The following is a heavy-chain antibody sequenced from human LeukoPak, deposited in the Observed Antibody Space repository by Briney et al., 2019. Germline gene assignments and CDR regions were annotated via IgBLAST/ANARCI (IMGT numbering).Heavy chain of an antibody. CDR3: AREFRGVISYFDY. D-gene: IGHD3-10*01. CDR1: GFTFSSYS. J-gene: IGHJ4*02. V-gene: IGHV3-48*01. Sequence: GGSLRLSCAASGFTFSSYSMNWVRQAPGKGLEWVSYISSSSTRYYADSVKGRFTISRDNAKNSLYLQMNSLRAEDTAVYYCAREFRGVISYFDYWGQGTLVTVSS. CDR2: ISSSSTR.